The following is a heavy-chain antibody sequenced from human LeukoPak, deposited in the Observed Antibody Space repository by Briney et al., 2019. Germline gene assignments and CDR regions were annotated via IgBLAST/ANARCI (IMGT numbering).Heavy chain of an antibody. D-gene: IGHD3-16*02. CDR1: GFTFSSYA. J-gene: IGHJ4*02. CDR3: ASFPIMITFGGVIVLDY. V-gene: IGHV3-23*01. CDR2: ISGSGGST. Sequence: GGSMRLSCAASGFTFSSYAMSWVRQAPGKGLEWVSAISGSGGSTYYADSVKGRSTISRDNSKNTLYLQMNSLRAEDTAVYYCASFPIMITFGGVIVLDYWGQGTLVTVSS.